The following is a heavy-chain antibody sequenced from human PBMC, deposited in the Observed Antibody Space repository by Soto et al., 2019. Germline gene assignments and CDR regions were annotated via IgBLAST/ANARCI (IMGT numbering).Heavy chain of an antibody. D-gene: IGHD2-2*01. CDR2: INPNSGDT. CDR3: ARGHCSSTRCYGIDYYYGLDV. Sequence: QVQLVQSGAGVKKPGASVKVSCEASGYTFTGYYMHWVRQAPGQGLEWMGWINPNSGDTSYAQKFQGRVTMTRDTSITTAYMELSRLRSDDTAVYYCARGHCSSTRCYGIDYYYGLDVWGQGTTVTVSS. J-gene: IGHJ6*02. V-gene: IGHV1-2*02. CDR1: GYTFTGYY.